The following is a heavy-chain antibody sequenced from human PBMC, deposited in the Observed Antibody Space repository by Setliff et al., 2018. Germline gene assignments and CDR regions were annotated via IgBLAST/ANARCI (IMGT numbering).Heavy chain of an antibody. CDR3: ARGDVYSGRYYHFDY. CDR1: GYTFTSYA. Sequence: ASVKVSCKASGYTFTSYAMHWVRQAPGQGLEWMGWINAGNGNIRYSQNFQGRVTITRDTSASTAYMELSSLTSEDTAIYYCARGDVYSGRYYHFDYWGQGTLVTVSS. CDR2: INAGNGNI. J-gene: IGHJ4*02. V-gene: IGHV1-3*01. D-gene: IGHD1-26*01.